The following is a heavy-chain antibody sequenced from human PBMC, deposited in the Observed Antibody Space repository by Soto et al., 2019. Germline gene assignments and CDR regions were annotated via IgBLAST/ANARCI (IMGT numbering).Heavy chain of an antibody. CDR3: ARVGYCSSTRCYTSGYYYYGMDV. D-gene: IGHD2-2*02. CDR1: GGTFSSYA. V-gene: IGHV1-69*13. J-gene: IGHJ6*02. CDR2: IIPIFGTA. Sequence: SVKVSCKASGGTFSSYAISWVRQAPGQGLEWMGGIIPIFGTANYAQKFQGRVTITADESTSTAYMELSSLRSEDTAVYYCARVGYCSSTRCYTSGYYYYGMDVWVQGTTVTVSS.